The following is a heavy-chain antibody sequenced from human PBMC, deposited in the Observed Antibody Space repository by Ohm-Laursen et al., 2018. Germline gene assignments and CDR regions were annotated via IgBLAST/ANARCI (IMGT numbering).Heavy chain of an antibody. J-gene: IGHJ3*01. CDR1: GFTFSSYE. V-gene: IGHV3-48*03. D-gene: IGHD6-13*01. CDR2: ISIRGSTT. CDR3: ARDVAGIYGSDGFDV. Sequence: SLRLSCAASGFTFSSYEMNWVRQAPGKGLEWVSNISIRGSTTYYADSVKGRFTISRDNAKNSLYLQMNSLRAEDTAVYYCARDVAGIYGSDGFDVWGQGTMVTVSS.